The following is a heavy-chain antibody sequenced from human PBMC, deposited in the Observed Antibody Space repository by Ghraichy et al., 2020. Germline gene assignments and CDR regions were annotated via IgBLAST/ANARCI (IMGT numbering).Heavy chain of an antibody. Sequence: SETLSLTCTVSGGSISSYYWSWIRQPPGKGLEWIGYIYTSGSTNYNPSLKSRVTISVDTSKNQFSLKLSSVTAADTAVYYCVRHATGDDAFDIWGQGTMVTVSS. CDR3: VRHATGDDAFDI. CDR2: IYTSGST. J-gene: IGHJ3*02. CDR1: GGSISSYY. D-gene: IGHD7-27*01. V-gene: IGHV4-4*09.